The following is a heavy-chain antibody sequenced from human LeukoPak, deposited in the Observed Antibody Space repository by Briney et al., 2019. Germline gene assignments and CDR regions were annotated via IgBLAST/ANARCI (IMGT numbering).Heavy chain of an antibody. CDR2: ISAYNGNT. J-gene: IGHJ6*02. Sequence: ASVKVSCKASGGTFSSYAISWVRQAPGQGLEWMGWISAYNGNTNYAQKLQGRVTMTTDTSTSTAYMELRSLRSDDTAVYYCARDYWDDCLTLDVWGQGTTVTVSS. V-gene: IGHV1-18*01. D-gene: IGHD2-21*02. CDR1: GGTFSSYA. CDR3: ARDYWDDCLTLDV.